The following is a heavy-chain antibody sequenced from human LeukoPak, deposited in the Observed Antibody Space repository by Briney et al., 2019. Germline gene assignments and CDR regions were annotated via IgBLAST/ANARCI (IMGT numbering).Heavy chain of an antibody. V-gene: IGHV3-21*01. CDR2: ISSSGSDM. J-gene: IGHJ4*02. Sequence: GGSLRLSCTASGFTFSTYRMNWVRQAPGKGLEWVSFISSSGSDMYYADSVKGRFTVSRDNAKNPLYLQMNSLRAEDTAVYYCARGIFTLYTNTWYYFDSWGQGTLVTVSS. D-gene: IGHD2-2*02. CDR3: ARGIFTLYTNTWYYFDS. CDR1: GFTFSTYR.